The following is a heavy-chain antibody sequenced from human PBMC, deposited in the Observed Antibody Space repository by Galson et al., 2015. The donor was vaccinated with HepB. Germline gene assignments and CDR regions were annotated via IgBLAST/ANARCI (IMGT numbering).Heavy chain of an antibody. CDR2: ISGYNGNT. CDR3: AADPYYYDSSGYYYVGYFDY. J-gene: IGHJ4*02. V-gene: IGHV1-18*04. D-gene: IGHD3-22*01. Sequence: SVKVSCKASAFTFSNHGISWVRQAPGQGLEWMGWISGYNGNTDYAQRFQGRLTMTTDTSTNTAYMELRSLRSNDTAVYYCAADPYYYDSSGYYYVGYFDYWGQGTLITVSS. CDR1: AFTFSNHG.